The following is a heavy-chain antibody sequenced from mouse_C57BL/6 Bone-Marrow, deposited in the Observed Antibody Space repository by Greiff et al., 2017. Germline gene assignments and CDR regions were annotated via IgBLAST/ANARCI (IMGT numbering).Heavy chain of an antibody. CDR3: ARWDYGSSYVWYFDV. D-gene: IGHD1-1*01. V-gene: IGHV1-59*01. Sequence: QVQLQQPGAELVRPGTSVKLSCKASGYTFTSYWMHWVKQRPGQGLEWIGVIDPSDSYTNYNQKFKGKATLTVDTSSSTAYMQLSSLTSEDSAVYYCARWDYGSSYVWYFDVWGTGTTVTVSS. CDR1: GYTFTSYW. J-gene: IGHJ1*03. CDR2: IDPSDSYT.